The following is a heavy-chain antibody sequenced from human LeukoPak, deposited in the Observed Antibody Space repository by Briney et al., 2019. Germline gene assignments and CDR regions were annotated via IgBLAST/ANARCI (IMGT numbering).Heavy chain of an antibody. CDR1: GFTSSSYS. Sequence: GGSLRLSCAASGFTSSSYSMNWVRQAPGKGLEWVSSISSSSSYIYYADSVKGRFTISRDNAKNSLYLQMNSLRAEDTAVYYCARPVVPAAARRAFDIWGQGTMVTVSS. D-gene: IGHD2-2*01. J-gene: IGHJ3*02. CDR2: ISSSSSYI. V-gene: IGHV3-21*01. CDR3: ARPVVPAAARRAFDI.